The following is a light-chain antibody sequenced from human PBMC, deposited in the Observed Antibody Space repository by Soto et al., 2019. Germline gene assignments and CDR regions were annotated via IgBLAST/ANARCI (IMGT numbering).Light chain of an antibody. CDR3: QSYDSRHWV. CDR1: SSNIGAGYD. CDR2: GNN. Sequence: QSVLTQLPSVSGAPGQRVTISCTGSSSNIGAGYDVHWYQHLPGTAPKLLMYGNNNRPSGVPDRCSGSKSGTSASLAITGLQAEDEGDDYCQSYDSRHWVFGGGTKLTVL. J-gene: IGLJ3*02. V-gene: IGLV1-40*01.